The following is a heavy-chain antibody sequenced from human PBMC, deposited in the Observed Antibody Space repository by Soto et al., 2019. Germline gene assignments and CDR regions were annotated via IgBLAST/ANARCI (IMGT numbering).Heavy chain of an antibody. CDR3: ANDIVRVVIKRDAFDI. CDR1: GFTFSSYA. J-gene: IGHJ3*02. Sequence: GGSLRLSCAASGFTFSSYAMSWVRQAPGKGLEWVSAISGSGGSTYYADSVKGRFTISRDNSKNTLYLQMNSLRAEDTAVYYCANDIVRVVIKRDAFDIWGQGTMVTVSS. CDR2: ISGSGGST. V-gene: IGHV3-23*01. D-gene: IGHD3-10*01.